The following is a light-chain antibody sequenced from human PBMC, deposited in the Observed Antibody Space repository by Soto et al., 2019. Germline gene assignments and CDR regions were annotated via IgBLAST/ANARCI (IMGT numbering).Light chain of an antibody. Sequence: DIQMTQSPSSLSASVGDRVTITCQASQDIRNSLNWYQQKPGKAPNLLIFYASDLETGVPSRFSGSGSGTDFSFTISSLQPEDIATYYCQQYENMPLTFGGGTKVEIK. CDR1: QDIRNS. CDR3: QQYENMPLT. J-gene: IGKJ4*01. CDR2: YAS. V-gene: IGKV1-33*01.